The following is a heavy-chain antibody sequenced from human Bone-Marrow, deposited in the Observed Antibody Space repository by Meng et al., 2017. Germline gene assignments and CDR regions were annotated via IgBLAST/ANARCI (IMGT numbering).Heavy chain of an antibody. J-gene: IGHJ5*02. CDR2: IKSKSDGGTT. V-gene: IGHV3-15*01. CDR3: TTDLPFTEGGVITT. CDR1: GFTFSNAW. Sequence: GESLKISCAASGFTFSNAWMSWIRQAPGKGLEWVGRIKSKSDGGTTDYAAPVQGRFTISRDDAQNTLYLQMDSLKTEDTAVYYCTTDLPFTEGGVITTWGQGTLVTVSS. D-gene: IGHD3-16*02.